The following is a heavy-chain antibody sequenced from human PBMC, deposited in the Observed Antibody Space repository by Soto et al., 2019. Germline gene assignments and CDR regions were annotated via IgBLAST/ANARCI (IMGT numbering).Heavy chain of an antibody. CDR3: ARGGIYYDSSGYPADDAFDI. D-gene: IGHD3-22*01. CDR1: GYTFTSYY. CDR2: INPSGGST. Sequence: ASVKVSCKASGYTFTSYYMHWVRQAPGQGLEWMGIINPSGGSTSYAQKFQGRVTVTRDTSTSTVYMELSSLRSEDTAVYYCARGGIYYDSSGYPADDAFDIWGQGTMVTVSS. J-gene: IGHJ3*02. V-gene: IGHV1-46*01.